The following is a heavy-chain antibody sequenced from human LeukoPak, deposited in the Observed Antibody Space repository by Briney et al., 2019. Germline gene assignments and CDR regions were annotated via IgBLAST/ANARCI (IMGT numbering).Heavy chain of an antibody. J-gene: IGHJ4*02. CDR3: ARGTYSSSWYEDY. CDR2: ISSSSSTI. D-gene: IGHD6-13*01. CDR1: GFSFGTST. V-gene: IGHV3-48*04. Sequence: GGSLRLSCAASGFSFGTSTMNWVRQAPGKGLEWVSYISSSSSTIYYADSVKGRFTISRDNAKNSLYLQMNSLRAEDTAVYYCARGTYSSSWYEDYWGQGTLVTVSS.